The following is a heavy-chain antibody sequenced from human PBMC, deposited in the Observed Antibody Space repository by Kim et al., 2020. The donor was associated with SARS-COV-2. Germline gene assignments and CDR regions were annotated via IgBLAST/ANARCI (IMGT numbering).Heavy chain of an antibody. J-gene: IGHJ2*01. Sequence: GGSLRLSCVASGFTFSDHEMNWVRQAPGKGLEWISYIDGRSKTLHYADSVMGRFVISRDNARNSLFLDMNNLGAEDTAVYYCARNSLQAATDPLDYWGRGSLVSVSS. V-gene: IGHV3-48*03. CDR1: GFTFSDHE. D-gene: IGHD1-26*01. CDR2: IDGRSKTL. CDR3: ARNSLQAATDPLDY.